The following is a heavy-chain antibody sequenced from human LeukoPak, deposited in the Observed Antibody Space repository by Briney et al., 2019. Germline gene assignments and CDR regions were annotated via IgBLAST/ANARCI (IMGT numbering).Heavy chain of an antibody. D-gene: IGHD3-22*01. CDR1: GFTFDDYA. V-gene: IGHV3-9*01. Sequence: GGSLRLSCAASGFTFDDYAMDWVRQAPGKGLEWVSGISWNSGSIGYADSVKGRFTISRDNAKNSLYLQMNSLRAEDTALYYCAKDYYDSSGYQFDIWGQGTMVTVSS. CDR2: ISWNSGSI. J-gene: IGHJ3*02. CDR3: AKDYYDSSGYQFDI.